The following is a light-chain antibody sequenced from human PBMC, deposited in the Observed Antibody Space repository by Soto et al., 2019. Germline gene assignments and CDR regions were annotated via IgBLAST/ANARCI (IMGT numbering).Light chain of an antibody. CDR1: SSDVGGYNY. Sequence: QSALTQPAAVSGSPGQSITISCTGTSSDVGGYNYVSWYKPHPGKAPKLIIYEVTNRPSAVSSRFSGSKSGNTASLSISGLQAEDEADYYCCSYTTSTTSYVFGTGTKVTVL. CDR2: EVT. CDR3: CSYTTSTTSYV. J-gene: IGLJ1*01. V-gene: IGLV2-14*01.